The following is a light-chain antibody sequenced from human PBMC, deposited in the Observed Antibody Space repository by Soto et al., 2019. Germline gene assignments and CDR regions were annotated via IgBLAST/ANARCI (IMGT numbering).Light chain of an antibody. V-gene: IGLV1-51*01. CDR1: SSNIGSNL. Sequence: QSVLTQPPSVSAAPGQKVTISCSGSSSNIGSNLGSWYQQLPGTAPKLLIYDNDKRPSGIPDRFSGSKSGTSATLGITGLQTGDEADYYCGTWDSSLSAVVFGGGTKLTVL. CDR3: GTWDSSLSAVV. J-gene: IGLJ2*01. CDR2: DND.